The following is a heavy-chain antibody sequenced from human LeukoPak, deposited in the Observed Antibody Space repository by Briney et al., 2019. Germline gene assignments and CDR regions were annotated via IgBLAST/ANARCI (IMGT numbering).Heavy chain of an antibody. V-gene: IGHV1-69*06. Sequence: SVKVSCKASGYTFTGYYMHWVRQAPGQGLEWMGGIIPIFGTANYAQKFQGKVTITADKSTSTAYMELSSLRSEDTAVYYCAGRSSGSGFDYWGQGTLVTVSS. J-gene: IGHJ4*02. D-gene: IGHD6-19*01. CDR2: IIPIFGTA. CDR3: AGRSSGSGFDY. CDR1: GYTFTGYY.